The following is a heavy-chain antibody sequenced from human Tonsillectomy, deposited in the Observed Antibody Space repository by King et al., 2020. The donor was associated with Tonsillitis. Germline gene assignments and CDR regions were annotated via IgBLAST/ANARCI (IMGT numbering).Heavy chain of an antibody. CDR3: VREMLTGSCADY. J-gene: IGHJ4*02. D-gene: IGHD2-15*01. V-gene: IGHV3-23*04. CDR2: ISGSGYKT. Sequence: VQLVESGGGLVQPGGPLRLSCAASGFTFRSYALSWVRQSPGKGLQWVSAISGSGYKTYYIDSVKGRFTISSDNSKNTVSLQMNSLRAEDAGVYYCVREMLTGSCADYWGQGTLVTVSS. CDR1: GFTFRSYA.